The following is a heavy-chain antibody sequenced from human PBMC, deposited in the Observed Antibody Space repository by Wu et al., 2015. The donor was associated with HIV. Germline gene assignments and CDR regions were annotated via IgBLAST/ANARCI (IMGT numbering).Heavy chain of an antibody. D-gene: IGHD3-22*01. J-gene: IGHJ4*02. V-gene: IGHV1-46*03. Sequence: QVQLVQSGAEVKKPGASVKVSCKASGYIFTSYYMHWVRQAPGQGLEWMGIINPSGGSTSYAQKFQGRVTMTRDTSTSTVYMELSSLRSEDTAVYYCAREGSYYDSSGYGRYFDYWGQGTLVTVSS. CDR3: AREGSYYDSSGYGRYFDY. CDR2: INPSGGST. CDR1: GYIFTSYY.